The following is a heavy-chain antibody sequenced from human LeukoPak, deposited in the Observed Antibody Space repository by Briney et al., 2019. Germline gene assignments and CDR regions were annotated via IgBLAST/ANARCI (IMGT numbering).Heavy chain of an antibody. V-gene: IGHV3-23*01. Sequence: GGSLRLSCEASGFTFGNYAMNWVRQAPGKGLEWVSTISGTGSSTYYADSAKGRFTISRDNSRDTLFLQLNSLTAADTAMYFCAKASVAIPQYCNSWGQGTLVTVSS. CDR1: GFTFGNYA. J-gene: IGHJ5*02. CDR3: AKASVAIPQYCNS. CDR2: ISGTGSST. D-gene: IGHD2-2*02.